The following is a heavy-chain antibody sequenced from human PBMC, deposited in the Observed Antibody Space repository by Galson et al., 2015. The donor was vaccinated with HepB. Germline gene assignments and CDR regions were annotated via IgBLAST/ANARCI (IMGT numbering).Heavy chain of an antibody. Sequence: SLRLSCAASGFTVSSSYMSWVRQAPGKGLEWVSVIYTGGTTYNADSVRGRFIVSRHNSQNTLYLQMNSLRTEDTAVYYCARDNGGSVFDYWGQGTLVTVSS. J-gene: IGHJ4*02. V-gene: IGHV3-53*04. CDR1: GFTVSSSY. D-gene: IGHD3-16*01. CDR2: IYTGGTT. CDR3: ARDNGGSVFDY.